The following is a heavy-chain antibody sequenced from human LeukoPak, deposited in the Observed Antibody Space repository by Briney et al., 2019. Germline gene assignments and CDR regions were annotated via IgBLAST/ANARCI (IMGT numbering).Heavy chain of an antibody. CDR2: MYYSGST. J-gene: IGHJ6*03. V-gene: IGHV4-59*11. CDR3: ARALYSSDGATNYMDV. D-gene: IGHD2-21*01. CDR1: GDSISSHY. Sequence: SETLSLTCTVSGDSISSHYWSWIRQPPGKGLEWIGYMYYSGSTNYNPSLKGRVTISVDTSRKHFSLKLNSVTAADTAVYYCARALYSSDGATNYMDVWGKGTTVTVSS.